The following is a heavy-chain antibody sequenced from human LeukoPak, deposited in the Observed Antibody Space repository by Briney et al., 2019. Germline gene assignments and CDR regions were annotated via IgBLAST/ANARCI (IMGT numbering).Heavy chain of an antibody. Sequence: SDTLSLTCTVSGGSISGYYWSWIRQSPGKGLEWIAYIYYSGSTNYNPSLKSRVTISVDKSKNQFSLKLNSVTAADTAVYYCARGTDSGSWYFTTWGQGTLVTVSS. J-gene: IGHJ4*02. CDR1: GGSISGYY. CDR3: ARGTDSGSWYFTT. V-gene: IGHV4-59*07. CDR2: IYYSGST. D-gene: IGHD6-13*01.